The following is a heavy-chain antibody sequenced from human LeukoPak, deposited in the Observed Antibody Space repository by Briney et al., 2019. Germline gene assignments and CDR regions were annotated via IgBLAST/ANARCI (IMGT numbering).Heavy chain of an antibody. J-gene: IGHJ4*02. D-gene: IGHD6-19*01. V-gene: IGHV4-39*07. Sequence: SETLSLTCTVSGGSISSSSYYWGWIRQPPGKGLEWIGSIYYSGSTYYNPSLKSRVTISVDTSKNQFSLKLSSVTAADTAVYYCASGWGSSGWIDYWGQGTLVTVSS. CDR2: IYYSGST. CDR1: GGSISSSSYY. CDR3: ASGWGSSGWIDY.